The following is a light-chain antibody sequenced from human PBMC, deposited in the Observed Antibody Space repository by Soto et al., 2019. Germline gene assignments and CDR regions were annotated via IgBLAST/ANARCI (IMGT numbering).Light chain of an antibody. CDR3: QVWDSTSALYV. CDR1: NIGAKS. Sequence: SYELTQSPSVSVAPGQTATVTCGGRNIGAKSVHWYQQKPGQAPVLVVYDDSVRPSGIPERFSGSNSGNTATLTISRVEVGDEADYYCQVWDSTSALYVFGTGTKVTVL. V-gene: IGLV3-21*02. J-gene: IGLJ1*01. CDR2: DDS.